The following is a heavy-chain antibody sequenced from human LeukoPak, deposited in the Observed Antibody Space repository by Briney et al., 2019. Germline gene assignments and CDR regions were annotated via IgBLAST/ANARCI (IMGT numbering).Heavy chain of an antibody. CDR2: INPGGGST. CDR3: ARDYYGSGSYSLIDY. V-gene: IGHV1-46*01. D-gene: IGHD3-10*01. CDR1: GYTFTSYY. J-gene: IGHJ4*02. Sequence: ASVKVSCKASGYTFTSYYMHWVRQAPGQGLEWMGIINPGGGSTTYAQKFQGRVTMTRDTSTSTVYMELSSLRSEDTAVYYCARDYYGSGSYSLIDYWGQGTLVTASS.